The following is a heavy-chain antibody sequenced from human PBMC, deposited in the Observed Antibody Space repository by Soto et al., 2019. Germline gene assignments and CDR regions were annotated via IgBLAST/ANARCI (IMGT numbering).Heavy chain of an antibody. J-gene: IGHJ5*02. D-gene: IGHD6-19*01. CDR1: GFSFSSYA. Sequence: PGGSLRLSCAASGFSFSSYAMSWVRQAPGKGLEWVSSISGTGTGTYYADSVKGRFTISRDNSKNTLFLQMNSLRAEDTAVYYCARAPWSIAVAPSTFDDWGQGTLVTVSS. CDR2: ISGTGTGT. V-gene: IGHV3-23*01. CDR3: ARAPWSIAVAPSTFDD.